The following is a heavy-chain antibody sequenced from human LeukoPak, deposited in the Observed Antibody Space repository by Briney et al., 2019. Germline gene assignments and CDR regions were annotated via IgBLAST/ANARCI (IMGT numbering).Heavy chain of an antibody. CDR2: ISAYNGNT. D-gene: IGHD2-2*01. CDR1: GYTFTSYG. Sequence: ASVKVSCKASGYTFTSYGISWVRQAPGQGLEWMGWISAYNGNTNYAQKLQGRVTMTTDTSTSTAYTELRSLRSDDTAVYYCARSPIVVVPAATPIFDYWGQGTLVTVSS. CDR3: ARSPIVVVPAATPIFDY. J-gene: IGHJ4*02. V-gene: IGHV1-18*01.